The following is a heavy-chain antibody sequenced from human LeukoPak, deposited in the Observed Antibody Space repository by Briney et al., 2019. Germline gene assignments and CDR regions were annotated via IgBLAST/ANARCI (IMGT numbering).Heavy chain of an antibody. CDR3: ASSRSSTSFDC. CDR1: GGSISSGGNY. CDR2: IYYSGST. Sequence: SETLSLTCTVSGGSISSGGNYWSWIRQHPGKGLEWIGYIYYSGSTYYNPSLKSRVTISVDASKNQFSLKLSSVTDADTAVYYCASSRSSTSFDCWGQGTLVTVSS. J-gene: IGHJ4*02. V-gene: IGHV4-31*03. D-gene: IGHD2-2*01.